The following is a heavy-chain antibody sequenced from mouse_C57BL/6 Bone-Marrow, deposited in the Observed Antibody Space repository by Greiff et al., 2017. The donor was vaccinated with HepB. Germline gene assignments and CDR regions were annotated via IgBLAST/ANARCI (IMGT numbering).Heavy chain of an antibody. V-gene: IGHV1-82*01. CDR2: IYPGDGDT. CDR3: ESSNAY. CDR1: GYAFSSSW. J-gene: IGHJ3*01. D-gene: IGHD1-1*01. Sequence: VLLQQSGPELVKPGASVKISCKASGYAFSSSWMNWVKQRPGKGLEWIGRIYPGDGDTNYNGKFKGKATLTADKSSSTAYMQLSSLTSEDSAVYFCESSNAYWGQGTLVTVSA.